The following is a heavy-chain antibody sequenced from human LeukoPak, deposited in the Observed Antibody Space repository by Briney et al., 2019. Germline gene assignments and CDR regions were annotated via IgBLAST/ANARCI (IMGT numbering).Heavy chain of an antibody. J-gene: IGHJ6*03. D-gene: IGHD2/OR15-2a*01. CDR2: IIPIFGTA. Sequence: SVKVSCKASGGTFSSYAISWVRQAPGQGLEWMGGIIPIFGTANYAQKFQGRVTITADKSTSTAYMELSSLRSEDTAVYYCARDSVYGGVYYYYMDVWGKGTTVTVSS. CDR3: ARDSVYGGVYYYYMDV. CDR1: GGTFSSYA. V-gene: IGHV1-69*06.